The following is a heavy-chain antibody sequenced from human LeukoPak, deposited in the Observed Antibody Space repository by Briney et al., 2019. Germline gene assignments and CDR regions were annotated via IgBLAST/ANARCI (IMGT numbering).Heavy chain of an antibody. J-gene: IGHJ6*02. CDR1: GGTFSSYG. Sequence: ASVKVSCKASGGTFSSYGISWVRQAPGQGLEWMGWISAYNGNTNYAQKLQGRVTMTTDTSTSTAYMELRSLRSDDTAVYYCARCHLEVVPAAIGEIYYYYGMDVWGQGTTVTVSS. CDR2: ISAYNGNT. V-gene: IGHV1-18*01. D-gene: IGHD2-2*01. CDR3: ARCHLEVVPAAIGEIYYYYGMDV.